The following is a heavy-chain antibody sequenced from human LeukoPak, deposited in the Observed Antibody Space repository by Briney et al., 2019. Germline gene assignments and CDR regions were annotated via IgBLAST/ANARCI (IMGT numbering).Heavy chain of an antibody. Sequence: GGSLRLSCAASGFTFSSNAMSWVRQAPGKGLEWVSAISGSGGYTYYADSVKGRFTISRDNSKNTLYLQMNSLRAEDTAVYYCAKDRLGYSGPGDYWGQGALVTVSS. J-gene: IGHJ4*02. CDR3: AKDRLGYSGPGDY. CDR1: GFTFSSNA. V-gene: IGHV3-23*01. D-gene: IGHD2-15*01. CDR2: ISGSGGYT.